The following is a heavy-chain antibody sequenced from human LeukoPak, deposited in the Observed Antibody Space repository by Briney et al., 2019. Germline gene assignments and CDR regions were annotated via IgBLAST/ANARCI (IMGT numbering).Heavy chain of an antibody. CDR3: ARAVSADYYDSSGSRIPNWFDP. CDR1: GGSISSSSYY. Sequence: SETLSLTCTVSGGSISSSSYYWGWIRQPPGKGLEWIGEINHSGSTNYNPSLKSRVTISVDTSKNQFSLKLSSVTAADTAVYYCARAVSADYYDSSGSRIPNWFDPWGQGTLVTVSS. D-gene: IGHD3-22*01. J-gene: IGHJ5*02. CDR2: INHSGST. V-gene: IGHV4-39*07.